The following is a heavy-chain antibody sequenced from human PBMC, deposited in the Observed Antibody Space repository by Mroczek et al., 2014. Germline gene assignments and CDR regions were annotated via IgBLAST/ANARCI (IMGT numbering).Heavy chain of an antibody. CDR2: INHSGST. CDR1: GGSFSGYY. CDR3: ARGAKKYSSSSFDY. D-gene: IGHD6-6*01. V-gene: IGHV4-34*01. Sequence: QVQLQQWGAGLLKPSETLSLTCAVYGGSFSGYYWSWIRQPPGKGLEWIGEINHSGSTNYNPSLKSRVTISVDTSKNQFSLKLSSVTAADTAVYYCARGAKKYSSSSFDYWGQGTLVTVSS. J-gene: IGHJ4*02.